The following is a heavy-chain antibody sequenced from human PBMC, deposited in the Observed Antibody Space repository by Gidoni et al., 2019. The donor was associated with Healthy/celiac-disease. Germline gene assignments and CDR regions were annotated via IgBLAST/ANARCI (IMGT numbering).Heavy chain of an antibody. CDR2: ISGSGGST. J-gene: IGHJ6*03. CDR1: GFTFSSYA. V-gene: IGHV3-23*01. CDR3: AKDGVPAATHGYYYYMDV. Sequence: EVQLLESGGGLVQPGGSLRLSCAASGFTFSSYAMSWVRQAPGKGLEWVSAISGSGGSTYYADSVKGRFTISRDNSKNTLYLQMNSLRAEDTAVYYCAKDGVPAATHGYYYYMDVWGKGTTVTVSS. D-gene: IGHD2-2*01.